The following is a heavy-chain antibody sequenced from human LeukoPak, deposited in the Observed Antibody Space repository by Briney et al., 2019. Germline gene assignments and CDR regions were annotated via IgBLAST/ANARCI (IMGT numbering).Heavy chain of an antibody. CDR1: GGTFSSYA. Sequence: ASVKVSCKASGGTFSSYAISWVRQAPGQGLEWMGGIIPIFGTANYAQKFQGRVTITADESTSTAYMELSSLRSEDTAVYYCARENSRSSSVSKTGLGYWGQGTLVTVSS. D-gene: IGHD6-6*01. CDR2: IIPIFGTA. J-gene: IGHJ4*02. V-gene: IGHV1-69*13. CDR3: ARENSRSSSVSKTGLGY.